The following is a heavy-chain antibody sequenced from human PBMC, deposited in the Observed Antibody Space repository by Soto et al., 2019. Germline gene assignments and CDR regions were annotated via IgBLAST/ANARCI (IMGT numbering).Heavy chain of an antibody. Sequence: GGSLRLSCAASGFTFSSYGMHWVRQAPGKGLEWVAVIWYDGSNKYYADSVKGRFTISRDNSKNTLYLQMNSLRAEDTAVYYCARGYSSGGSCYLGENAFDIWGQGTMVTVSS. J-gene: IGHJ3*02. D-gene: IGHD2-15*01. CDR2: IWYDGSNK. CDR3: ARGYSSGGSCYLGENAFDI. V-gene: IGHV3-33*01. CDR1: GFTFSSYG.